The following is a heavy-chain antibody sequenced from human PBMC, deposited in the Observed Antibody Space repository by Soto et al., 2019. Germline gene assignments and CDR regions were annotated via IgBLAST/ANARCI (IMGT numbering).Heavy chain of an antibody. CDR2: MSPNSGKT. CDR3: ARGIEAGVDY. Sequence: QVQLVQSGAEVKKPGASVKVSCKASGYTFTTFDINWVRQATGQGLEWMGWMSPNSGKTGYAQKFQGRVTMTSDTSITTAYMELSSLTSEDTAVYYCARGIEAGVDYWGQGTLVTVSS. CDR1: GYTFTTFD. V-gene: IGHV1-8*01. J-gene: IGHJ4*02.